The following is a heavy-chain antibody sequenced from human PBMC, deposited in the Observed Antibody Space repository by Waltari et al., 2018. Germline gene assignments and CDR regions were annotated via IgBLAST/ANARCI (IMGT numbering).Heavy chain of an antibody. Sequence: QVQLQQWGAGLLKPSETLSLTCAVYGGSFSGYYWSWIRQPPGKGLEWIGEINHSGSINNNPSLKMRVNISVDTSKNQFSLKLSSVTAADTAVYYCARGRRLVTNYYYGMDVWGQGTTVTVSS. CDR2: INHSGSI. J-gene: IGHJ6*02. CDR1: GGSFSGYY. CDR3: ARGRRLVTNYYYGMDV. D-gene: IGHD2-21*02. V-gene: IGHV4-34*01.